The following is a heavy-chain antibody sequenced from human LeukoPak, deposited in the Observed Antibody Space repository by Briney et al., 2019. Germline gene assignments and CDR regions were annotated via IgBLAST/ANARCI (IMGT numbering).Heavy chain of an antibody. Sequence: GGSLRLSCAASGFTFSSYGMHWVRQAPGKGLEWVAVIWYDGSNKYYADSVKGRFTISRDNSKNTLYLQMNSLRAEDTAVYYCARLTLRSYYFDYWGQGTLVTVSS. CDR1: GFTFSSYG. D-gene: IGHD4-17*01. CDR2: IWYDGSNK. CDR3: ARLTLRSYYFDY. V-gene: IGHV3-33*08. J-gene: IGHJ4*02.